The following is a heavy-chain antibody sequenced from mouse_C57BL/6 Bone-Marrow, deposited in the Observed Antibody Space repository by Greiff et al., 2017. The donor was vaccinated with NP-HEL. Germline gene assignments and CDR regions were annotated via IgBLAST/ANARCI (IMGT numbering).Heavy chain of an antibody. D-gene: IGHD1-1*01. Sequence: EVKLEESGGGLVQPGGSMKLSCVASGFTFSNYWMNWVRQSPEKGLEWVAQIRLKSDNYATHYAESVKGRFTISRDDSKSSVYLQMNNLRAEDTGIYYCTCGTTVVGAYYYAMDYWGQGTSVTVSS. J-gene: IGHJ4*01. CDR3: TCGTTVVGAYYYAMDY. CDR1: GFTFSNYW. CDR2: IRLKSDNYAT. V-gene: IGHV6-3*01.